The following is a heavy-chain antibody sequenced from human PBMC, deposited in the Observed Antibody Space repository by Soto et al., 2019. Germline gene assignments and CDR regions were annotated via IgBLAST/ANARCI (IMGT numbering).Heavy chain of an antibody. V-gene: IGHV1-18*01. CDR1: GYTFTSYG. J-gene: IGHJ4*02. CDR2: ISAYNGNT. Sequence: VKVSCKASGYTFTSYGISCVRQAPGQGLEWMGWISAYNGNTNYAQKLQGRVTMTTDTSTSTAYMELRSLRSDDKAVYYCARDSGIVGPSGDLDYWGQGTLVTVSS. CDR3: ARDSGIVGPSGDLDY. D-gene: IGHD1-26*01.